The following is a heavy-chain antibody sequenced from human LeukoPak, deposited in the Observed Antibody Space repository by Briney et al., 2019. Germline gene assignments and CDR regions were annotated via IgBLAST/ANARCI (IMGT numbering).Heavy chain of an antibody. D-gene: IGHD3-22*01. J-gene: IGHJ3*02. CDR1: GFTFSDYY. V-gene: IGHV3-11*01. Sequence: GGSLRLSCAASGFTFSDYYMSWVRQAPGKGLEWVSSISSSGSIIYYADSVKGRFTISRDNAKNSLYLQMNSLRAEDTAVYYCARNSYYYISGEGAFDIWGQGTMVTVSS. CDR2: ISSSGSII. CDR3: ARNSYYYISGEGAFDI.